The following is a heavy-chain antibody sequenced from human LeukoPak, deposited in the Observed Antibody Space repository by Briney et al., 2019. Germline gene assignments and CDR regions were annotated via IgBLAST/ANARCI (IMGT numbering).Heavy chain of an antibody. CDR1: GGSFSGYY. CDR2: INHSGST. Sequence: PSETLSLTCAVYGGSFSGYYWSWIRQPPGKGLEWIGEINHSGSTNYNPSLKSRVTISVDTSKNQFSLKLSSVTAADTAGYYCARKRIMITFGGVIGLYFDYWGQGTLVTVSS. CDR3: ARKRIMITFGGVIGLYFDY. D-gene: IGHD3-16*02. V-gene: IGHV4-34*01. J-gene: IGHJ4*02.